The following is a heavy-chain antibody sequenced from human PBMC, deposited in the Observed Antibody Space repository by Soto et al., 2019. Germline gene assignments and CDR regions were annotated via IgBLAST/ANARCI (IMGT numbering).Heavy chain of an antibody. Sequence: SVKVSCKASGGTFSSYAISWVRQAPGQGLEWMGGIIPIFGTANYAQKFQGRVTITADESTSTAYMELSSLRSEDTAVYYCASSKQWLSTFDYWGQGTLVTVSS. CDR3: ASSKQWLSTFDY. CDR2: IIPIFGTA. D-gene: IGHD6-19*01. J-gene: IGHJ4*02. CDR1: GGTFSSYA. V-gene: IGHV1-69*13.